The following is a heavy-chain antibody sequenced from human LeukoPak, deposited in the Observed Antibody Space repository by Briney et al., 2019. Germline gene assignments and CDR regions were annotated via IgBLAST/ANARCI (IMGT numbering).Heavy chain of an antibody. CDR3: ATALGTTVTTTSPWFDP. V-gene: IGHV1-2*02. D-gene: IGHD4-17*01. J-gene: IGHJ5*02. CDR1: GYTSTGYY. CDR2: INPNSGGT. Sequence: ASVEVSCKASGYTSTGYYMHWVRQAPGQGLEWMGWINPNSGGTNYAQKFQGRVTMTRDTSISTAYMELSRLRSDDTAVYYCATALGTTVTTTSPWFDPWGQGTLVTVSS.